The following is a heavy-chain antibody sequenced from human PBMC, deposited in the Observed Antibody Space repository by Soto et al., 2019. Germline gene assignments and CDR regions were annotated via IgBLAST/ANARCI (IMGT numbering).Heavy chain of an antibody. CDR2: ISAYNGNT. CDR1: GYTISSYG. CDR3: ARREVGTTLDFDY. J-gene: IGHJ4*02. V-gene: IGHV1-18*01. D-gene: IGHD1-26*01. Sequence: ASVKVSCKASGYTISSYGISWVRQAPGQGLEWMGWISAYNGNTKYAQKLQGRVTMTTDTSTSTAYMELRSLRSDDTAVYYCARREVGTTLDFDYWGQGTLVTVSS.